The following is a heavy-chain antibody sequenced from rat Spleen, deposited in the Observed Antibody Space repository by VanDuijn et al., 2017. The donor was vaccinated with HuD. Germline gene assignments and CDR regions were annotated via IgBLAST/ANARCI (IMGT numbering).Heavy chain of an antibody. CDR1: GFSLSSYG. J-gene: IGHJ2*01. CDR2: IWGNGNT. Sequence: QVQLKESGPGLVQPSQTLSLTCTVSGFSLSSYGVIWVRQPPGKGLEWMGVIWGNGNTNYNSALKSRLSISRDTSKSQVYLEMNSLQTEDTATYYCARGDYSSPRGGCWGQGVMVTVSS. V-gene: IGHV2-13*01. CDR3: ARGDYSSPRGGC. D-gene: IGHD1-2*01.